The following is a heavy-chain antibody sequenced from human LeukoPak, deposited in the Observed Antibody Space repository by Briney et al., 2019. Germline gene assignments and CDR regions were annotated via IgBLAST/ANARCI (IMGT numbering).Heavy chain of an antibody. CDR2: INPSGDGT. J-gene: IGHJ4*02. CDR3: ARDLSGWYDFYDY. V-gene: IGHV1-46*04. D-gene: IGHD6-19*01. Sequence: ASVKVSCKASGYTFTTYYMHWVRQAPGQGPEWMGMINPSGDGTKYTQKLQGRVTMTRDTSTSTVYMELSSLRSEDTAVYYCARDLSGWYDFYDYWGQGTLVTASS. CDR1: GYTFTTYY.